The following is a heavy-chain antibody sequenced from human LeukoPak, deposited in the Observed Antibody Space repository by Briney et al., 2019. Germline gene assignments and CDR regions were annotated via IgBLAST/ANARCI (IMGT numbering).Heavy chain of an antibody. CDR3: ANTVAYYHDSSRPQAVVFDY. CDR2: INHSGST. CDR1: GGFISSYY. V-gene: IGHV4-34*01. D-gene: IGHD3-22*01. Sequence: SETLSLTCTVSGGFISSYYWSWIRQPPGKGLEWMGEINHSGSTNYNASLKSRVTMSVDTSKNQFYLRLSSVNAADTAVYYCANTVAYYHDSSRPQAVVFDYWGQGTLVTVSS. J-gene: IGHJ4*02.